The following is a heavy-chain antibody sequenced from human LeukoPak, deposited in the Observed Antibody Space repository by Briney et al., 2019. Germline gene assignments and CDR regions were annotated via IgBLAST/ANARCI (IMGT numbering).Heavy chain of an antibody. CDR3: VRGSLGSSGYYLSY. CDR2: IYYSGST. J-gene: IGHJ4*02. V-gene: IGHV4-59*12. Sequence: SETLSLTCTVSGGSISSYYWSWIRQPPGKGLEWIGYIYYSGSTNYNPSLKSRVTISVDTSKNQFSLKLSSVTAADTAVYYCVRGSLGSSGYYLSYWGQGTLVTVSS. CDR1: GGSISSYY. D-gene: IGHD3-22*01.